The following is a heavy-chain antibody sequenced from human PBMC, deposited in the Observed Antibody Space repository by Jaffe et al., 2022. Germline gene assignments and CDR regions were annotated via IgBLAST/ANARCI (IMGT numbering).Heavy chain of an antibody. Sequence: EVQLLESGGGLVQPGGSLRLSCAASGFTFSSYAMSWVRQAPGKGLEWVSAISGSGGSTYYADSVKGRFTISRDNSKNTLYLQMNSLRAEDTAVYYCAKDLTADYSNYVGWFDPWGQGTLVTVSS. CDR2: ISGSGGST. V-gene: IGHV3-23*01. J-gene: IGHJ5*02. CDR1: GFTFSSYA. D-gene: IGHD4-4*01. CDR3: AKDLTADYSNYVGWFDP.